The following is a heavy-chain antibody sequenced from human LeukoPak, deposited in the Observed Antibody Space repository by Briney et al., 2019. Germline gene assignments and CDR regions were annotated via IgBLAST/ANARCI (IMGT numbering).Heavy chain of an antibody. J-gene: IGHJ4*02. Sequence: SETLSLTCAVYGGSFSDYYWSWIRQPPGKGLEWIGSIYYSGSTYYNPSLKSRVTISVDTSKNQFSLKLSSVTAADTAVYYCARQAYSNHHFDYWGQGTLVTVSS. CDR1: GGSFSDYY. CDR2: IYYSGST. CDR3: ARQAYSNHHFDY. D-gene: IGHD4-11*01. V-gene: IGHV4-34*01.